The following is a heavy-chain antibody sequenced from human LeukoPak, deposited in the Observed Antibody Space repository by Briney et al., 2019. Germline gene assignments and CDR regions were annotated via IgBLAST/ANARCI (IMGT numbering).Heavy chain of an antibody. CDR3: AREWAYYGMNGYFDY. CDR2: ISSSSSYI. CDR1: GFTVSSYS. Sequence: GGSLRLSCAASGFTVSSYSMNWVRQAPGKGLEWGSSISSSSSYIYYADSVKGRFTISRDNAKNSLYLQMNSLRAEDTAVYYCAREWAYYGMNGYFDYWGQGTPVTVSS. V-gene: IGHV3-21*01. J-gene: IGHJ4*02. D-gene: IGHD1-26*01.